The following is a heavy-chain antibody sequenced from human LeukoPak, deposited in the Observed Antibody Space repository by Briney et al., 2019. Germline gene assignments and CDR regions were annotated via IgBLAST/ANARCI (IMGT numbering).Heavy chain of an antibody. D-gene: IGHD5-18*01. V-gene: IGHV4-34*01. Sequence: SETLPLTCAVYGGSFSGYHWSWIRQPPGKGLEWIGEINHRGSTNYNPSLKSRVTISVDTSKNQFSLKLSSVTAADTAVYYCASTSAMVYFDYWGQGTLVTVSS. CDR3: ASTSAMVYFDY. CDR2: INHRGST. CDR1: GGSFSGYH. J-gene: IGHJ4*02.